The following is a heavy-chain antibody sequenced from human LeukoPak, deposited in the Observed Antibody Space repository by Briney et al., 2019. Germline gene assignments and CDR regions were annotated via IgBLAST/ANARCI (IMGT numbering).Heavy chain of an antibody. V-gene: IGHV4-34*01. CDR3: ARDMVLDAFDI. CDR2: INHSGST. CDR1: GGSFSGYY. D-gene: IGHD3-10*01. J-gene: IGHJ3*02. Sequence: SETLSLTCAAYGGSFSGYYWSWIRQPPGKGLEWIGEINHSGSTNYNPSLQSRVTISVDTAKNQFSLKLSSVTAADTAVYYCARDMVLDAFDIWGQGTMVTVSS.